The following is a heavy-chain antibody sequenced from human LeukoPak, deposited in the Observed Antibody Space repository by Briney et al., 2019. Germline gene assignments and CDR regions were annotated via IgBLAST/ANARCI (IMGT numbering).Heavy chain of an antibody. CDR2: ISAYNGNT. D-gene: IGHD1-1*01. CDR3: ARDRTYYYYYGMDV. J-gene: IGHJ6*04. CDR1: GYTFTSYG. Sequence: GASVKVSCKASGYTFTSYGISWVRQAPGQGLEWMGWISAYNGNTNYAQKLQGRVTMTTDTSTCTAYMELRSLRSDDTAVYYCARDRTYYYYYGMDVWGKGTTVTVSS. V-gene: IGHV1-18*04.